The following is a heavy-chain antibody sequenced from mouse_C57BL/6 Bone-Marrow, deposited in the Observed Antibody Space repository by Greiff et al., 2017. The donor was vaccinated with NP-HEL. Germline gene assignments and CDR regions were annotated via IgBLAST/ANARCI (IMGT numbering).Heavy chain of an antibody. CDR3: ARLLRWFYAMDY. J-gene: IGHJ4*01. Sequence: QVHVKQSGAELVRPGASVKLSCKASGYTFTDYYINWVKQRPGQGLEWIARIYPGSGNTYYNEKFKGKATLTAEKSSSTAYMQLSSLTSEDSAVYFCARLLRWFYAMDYWGQGTSVTVSS. V-gene: IGHV1-76*01. CDR1: GYTFTDYY. CDR2: IYPGSGNT. D-gene: IGHD1-1*02.